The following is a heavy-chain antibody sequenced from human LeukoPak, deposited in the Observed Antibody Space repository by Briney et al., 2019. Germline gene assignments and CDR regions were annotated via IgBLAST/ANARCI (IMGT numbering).Heavy chain of an antibody. CDR2: INPNSGGT. CDR1: GYTFTGYY. Sequence: ASVKVSCKASGYTFTGYYMHWVRQATGQGLEWMGWINPNSGGTNYAQKFQGWVTMTRDASISTAYMELSRLRSDDTAVYYCARESHIVATTYFDYWGQGTLVTVSS. CDR3: ARESHIVATTYFDY. V-gene: IGHV1-2*04. J-gene: IGHJ4*02. D-gene: IGHD5-12*01.